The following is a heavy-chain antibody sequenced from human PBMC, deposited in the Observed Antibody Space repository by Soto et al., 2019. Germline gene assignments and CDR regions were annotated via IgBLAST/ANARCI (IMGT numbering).Heavy chain of an antibody. V-gene: IGHV3-23*01. J-gene: IGHJ4*02. Sequence: EVQLLESGGGLVQPGGSLRLSCAASGFTFSSYAMSWVRQAPGKGLEWVSAISGSGGSTYYADSVKGRFTISRDNSKNTLYLQMNSLRAEDTAVYYCAKASEKYRAYCGGDCYLDYWGQGTLVTVSS. CDR2: ISGSGGST. CDR1: GFTFSSYA. CDR3: AKASEKYRAYCGGDCYLDY. D-gene: IGHD2-21*02.